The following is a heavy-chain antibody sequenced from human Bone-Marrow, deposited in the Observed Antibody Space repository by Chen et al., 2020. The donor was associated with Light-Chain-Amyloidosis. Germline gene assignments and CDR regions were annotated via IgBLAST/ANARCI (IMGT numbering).Heavy chain of an antibody. Sequence: QVQLVQSGAEMKKPGASVKLSCTSSGNTFTTFYMHWVRQAPGQGLEWMGVTHPGSGDTNYAHKIQGRFTMTRDTSTSTVYMELSSLRSEDTAMYYCARDRFAFDSWGQGTMVTVSS. CDR1: GNTFTTFY. V-gene: IGHV1-46*01. J-gene: IGHJ3*01. CDR2: THPGSGDT. CDR3: ARDRFAFDS.